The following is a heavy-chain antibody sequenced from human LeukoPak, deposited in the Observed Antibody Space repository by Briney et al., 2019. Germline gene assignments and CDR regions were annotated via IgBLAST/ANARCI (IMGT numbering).Heavy chain of an antibody. CDR1: GYTFTNYD. Sequence: ASVKVSCKASGYTFTNYDINWVRQATGQGLEWMGYMNPNSGNTGYAQKFQDRVTITSDTSISTAYMALSSLRSDDTAVYYCAREGLDYWGQGTLVTVSS. CDR3: AREGLDY. V-gene: IGHV1-8*03. CDR2: MNPNSGNT. J-gene: IGHJ4*02.